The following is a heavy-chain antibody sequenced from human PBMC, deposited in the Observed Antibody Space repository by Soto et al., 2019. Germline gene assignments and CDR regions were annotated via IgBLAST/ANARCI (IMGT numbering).Heavy chain of an antibody. Sequence: QVPLVQSGAEVKKPAASVKVSCKASGHTFTSYGISWVRQAPGQGLEWMGWISAYNGNTNYAQKLQGRVTMTTDTSTSTAYMELRSLRADDTAVYYCARCGYYYARSGDPKSQYYYYYGMDVWGQGTTVTVSS. CDR1: GHTFTSYG. CDR3: ARCGYYYARSGDPKSQYYYYYGMDV. CDR2: ISAYNGNT. V-gene: IGHV1-18*01. J-gene: IGHJ6*02. D-gene: IGHD3-22*01.